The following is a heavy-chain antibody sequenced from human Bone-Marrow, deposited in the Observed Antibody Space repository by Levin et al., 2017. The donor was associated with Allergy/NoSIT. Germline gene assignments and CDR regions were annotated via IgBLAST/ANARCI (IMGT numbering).Heavy chain of an antibody. CDR1: GFTFSNVW. V-gene: IGHV3-15*01. D-gene: IGHD3-22*01. CDR3: NAEKYYYDSSGYRPHY. CDR2: IKSKSDGETT. Sequence: GESLKISCTASGFTFSNVWMIWVRQAPGKGLEWLGRIKSKSDGETTEYAAPVKGRFTISRDDSKNMLFLQMGSLKTEDTAIYYCNAEKYYYDSSGYRPHYWGQGTLVTVSS. J-gene: IGHJ4*02.